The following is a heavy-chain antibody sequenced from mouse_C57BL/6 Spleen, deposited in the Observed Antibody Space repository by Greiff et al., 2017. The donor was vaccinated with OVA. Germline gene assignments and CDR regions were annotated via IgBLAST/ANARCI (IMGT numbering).Heavy chain of an antibody. Sequence: QVQLQQPGAELVMPGASVKLSCKASGYTFTSYWMHWVKQRPGQGLEWIGEIDPSDSYTNYNQKFKGKSTLTVDKSSSTAYMQLSSLTSEDSAVYYCARGDGGSSPWFAYWGQGTLVTVSA. J-gene: IGHJ3*01. CDR1: GYTFTSYW. CDR2: IDPSDSYT. CDR3: ARGDGGSSPWFAY. V-gene: IGHV1-69*01. D-gene: IGHD1-1*01.